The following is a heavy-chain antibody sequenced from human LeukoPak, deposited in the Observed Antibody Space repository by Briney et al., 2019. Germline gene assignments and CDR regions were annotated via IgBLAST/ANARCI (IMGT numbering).Heavy chain of an antibody. Sequence: ASVKVSCKAFGYTFTDYYMHWVRQAPGQGLEWMGWINPNAGGTDYAQKFQGRVTMTRDTSISTAYMELSRLRSDDTAVYYCARDFTYYYGSGSYYEGPDYWGQGTLVTVSS. J-gene: IGHJ4*02. CDR2: INPNAGGT. CDR3: ARDFTYYYGSGSYYEGPDY. D-gene: IGHD3-10*01. CDR1: GYTFTDYY. V-gene: IGHV1-2*02.